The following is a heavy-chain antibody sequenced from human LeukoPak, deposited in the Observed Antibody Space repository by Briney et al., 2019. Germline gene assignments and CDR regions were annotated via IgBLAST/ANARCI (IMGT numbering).Heavy chain of an antibody. CDR1: GGSISSYY. Sequence: SETLSLTCTVSGGSISSYYWSWIRQSPGKGLQRIGNIYYNGSTSQNPSLKSRVTISGDTSKNQISLKLSSVTAADTAVYYCARLVKVGDFDYWGQGTLVTVSS. CDR2: IYYNGST. D-gene: IGHD1-26*01. V-gene: IGHV4-59*12. CDR3: ARLVKVGDFDY. J-gene: IGHJ4*02.